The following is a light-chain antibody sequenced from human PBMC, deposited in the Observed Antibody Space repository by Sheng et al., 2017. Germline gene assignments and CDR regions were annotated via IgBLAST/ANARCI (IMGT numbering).Light chain of an antibody. CDR2: AAS. J-gene: IGKJ3*01. V-gene: IGKV1-12*01. Sequence: MTQSPGTLSLSPGDRATLSCRASQSVSSGYLAWYQQKPGKAPKLLIYAASSLQSEVPSRFSGSGSGTHFTLTISSLQPEDFATYYCQQADTFPFTFGPGTKVDLK. CDR3: QQADTFPFT. CDR1: QSVSSG.